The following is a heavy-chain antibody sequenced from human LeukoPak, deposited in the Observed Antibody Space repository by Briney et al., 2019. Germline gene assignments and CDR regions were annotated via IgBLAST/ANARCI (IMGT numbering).Heavy chain of an antibody. V-gene: IGHV4-59*01. CDR3: ARAESYYDILTGYPDLYYYYMDV. Sequence: PSETLSLTCTVSGGSISSYYWSWIRQPPGKGLEWIGNIYYSGSTNYNPSLKSRVTISVDTSKNQFSLKLSSVTAADTAVYYCARAESYYDILTGYPDLYYYYMDVWGKGTTVTVSS. J-gene: IGHJ6*03. D-gene: IGHD3-9*01. CDR2: IYYSGST. CDR1: GGSISSYY.